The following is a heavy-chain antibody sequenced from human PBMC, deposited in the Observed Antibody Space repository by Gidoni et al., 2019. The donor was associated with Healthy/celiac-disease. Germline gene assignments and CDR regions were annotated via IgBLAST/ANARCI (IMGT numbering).Heavy chain of an antibody. V-gene: IGHV3-21*01. CDR2: ISSSSSYI. Sequence: EVQLVESGGGLVKPGGSLRLSCAASGFTFSSYSMNWVRQAPGKGLECVSSISSSSSYIYYADSVKGRFTISRDNAKNSLYLQMNSLRAEDTAVYYCARGGVAEYFDLWGRGTLVTVSS. J-gene: IGHJ2*01. CDR3: ARGGVAEYFDL. CDR1: GFTFSSYS. D-gene: IGHD3-16*01.